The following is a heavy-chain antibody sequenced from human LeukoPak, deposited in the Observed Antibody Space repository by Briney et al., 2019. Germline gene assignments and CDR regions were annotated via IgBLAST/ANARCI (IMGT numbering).Heavy chain of an antibody. Sequence: SETLSLTCTASGGSISNYYWTWIRQPAGEGLQWIGRAYPSASSTYNPSLKSRVTMSVDTTKNQFSLQLYSVTAAVTAVYYCARVRYSGSGSYYNGDFYYGMDVWGQGTTVTVSS. J-gene: IGHJ6*02. CDR2: AYPSASS. CDR1: GGSISNYY. V-gene: IGHV4-4*07. CDR3: ARVRYSGSGSYYNGDFYYGMDV. D-gene: IGHD3-10*01.